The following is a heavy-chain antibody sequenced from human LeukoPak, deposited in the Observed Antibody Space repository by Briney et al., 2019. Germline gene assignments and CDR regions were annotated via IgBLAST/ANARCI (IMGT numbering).Heavy chain of an antibody. V-gene: IGHV5-51*01. CDR1: GNSFTNHW. CDR3: ARGVETSNYYGMNV. J-gene: IGHJ6*01. Sequence: GESLRISCKGSGNSFTNHWIAWVRQMPGIGLEWMGIIYPGDSDTRYSPSFQGQVTMSVDKTTSTAYLQWGRLKASDTAMYYCARGVETSNYYGMNVWGQGTAVSVSS. D-gene: IGHD3-3*01. CDR2: IYPGDSDT.